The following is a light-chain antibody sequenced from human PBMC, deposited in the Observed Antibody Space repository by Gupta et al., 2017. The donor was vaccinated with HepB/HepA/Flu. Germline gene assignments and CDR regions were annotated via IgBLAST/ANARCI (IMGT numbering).Light chain of an antibody. J-gene: IGLJ2*01. CDR1: DLRNKY. CDR3: QAWDISTAV. Sequence: SYELPQPPSVSVSPGQTASITCSGDDLRNKYVFWYQQKPGQSPVVVMYQDSQRPSKIPERFSGSNSGNTATLAISGTQAMDEADYYCQAWDISTAVFGGGTKLTVL. CDR2: QDS. V-gene: IGLV3-1*01.